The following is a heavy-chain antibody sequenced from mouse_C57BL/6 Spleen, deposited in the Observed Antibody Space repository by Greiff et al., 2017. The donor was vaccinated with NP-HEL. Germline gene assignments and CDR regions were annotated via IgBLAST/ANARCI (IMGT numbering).Heavy chain of an antibody. CDR1: GFTFSDYG. CDR2: ISSGSSTI. V-gene: IGHV5-17*01. D-gene: IGHD1-1*01. J-gene: IGHJ3*01. CDR3: ARPGYYGSSPAWFAY. Sequence: EVKLQESGGGLVKPGGSLKLSCAASGFTFSDYGMHWVRQAPEKGLEWVAYISSGSSTIYYADTVKGRFTISRDNAKNTLFLQMTSLRSEDTAMYYGARPGYYGSSPAWFAYWGQGTLVTVSA.